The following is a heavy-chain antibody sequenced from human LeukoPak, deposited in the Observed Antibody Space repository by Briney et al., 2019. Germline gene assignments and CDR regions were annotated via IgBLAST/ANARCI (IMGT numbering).Heavy chain of an antibody. J-gene: IGHJ4*02. CDR2: INPNSGGT. CDR1: GYTFTGYY. CDR3: AVGGIVATNSSGWYDFDY. Sequence: GASVKVSCKASGYTFTGYYMHWVRQAPGQGLEWMGWINPNSGGTNYAQKFQGRVTMTRDTSISTAYMELSRLRADDTAVYYCAVGGIVATNSSGWYDFDYWGQGTLVTVSS. V-gene: IGHV1-2*02. D-gene: IGHD6-19*01.